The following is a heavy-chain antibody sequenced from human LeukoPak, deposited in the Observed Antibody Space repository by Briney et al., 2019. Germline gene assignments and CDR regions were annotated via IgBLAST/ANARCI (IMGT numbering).Heavy chain of an antibody. CDR3: ARELQHSSGWYDY. Sequence: SETLSLTCTVSGGSISSYYWSWIRQPPGKGLEWIGYIYYSGSTNYNPSLKSRVTISVDTSKNQFSLKLSSVTAADTAVYYCARELQHSSGWYDYWGQGTLVTVSS. V-gene: IGHV4-59*01. J-gene: IGHJ4*02. D-gene: IGHD6-19*01. CDR1: GGSISSYY. CDR2: IYYSGST.